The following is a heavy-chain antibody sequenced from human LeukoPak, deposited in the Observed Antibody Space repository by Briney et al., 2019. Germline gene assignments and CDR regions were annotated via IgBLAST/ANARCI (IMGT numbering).Heavy chain of an antibody. D-gene: IGHD6-6*01. CDR1: GFTVSSNY. CDR2: IYSGGST. CDR3: AKDRGTSSSAYGMDV. J-gene: IGHJ6*02. Sequence: PGGSLRLSCAASGFTVSSNYMSWVRQAPGKGLEWVSVIYSGGSTYYADSVKGRFTISRENSKNTVFLQMNSLRAEDTAVYYCAKDRGTSSSAYGMDVWGQGTTVTVSS. V-gene: IGHV3-53*05.